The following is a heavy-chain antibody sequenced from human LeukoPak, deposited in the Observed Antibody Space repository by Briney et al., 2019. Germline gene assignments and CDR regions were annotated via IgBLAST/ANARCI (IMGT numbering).Heavy chain of an antibody. Sequence: ASVKVSCKASGYTFTGYYMHWVRQAPGQGLEWMGWINPNSGGTNYAQKFQGRVTMTRDTSMSTAYMELSRLRSDDTAVYYCASGFGVSLLLVFDAFGIWGQGTMVTVSS. CDR3: ASGFGVSLLLVFDAFGI. J-gene: IGHJ3*02. CDR2: INPNSGGT. V-gene: IGHV1-2*02. CDR1: GYTFTGYY. D-gene: IGHD3-22*01.